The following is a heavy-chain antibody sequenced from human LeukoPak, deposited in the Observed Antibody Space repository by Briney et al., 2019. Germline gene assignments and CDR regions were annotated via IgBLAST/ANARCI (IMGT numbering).Heavy chain of an antibody. D-gene: IGHD1-26*01. CDR1: GFTFSSYS. CDR3: ARAPRYSGSYFDY. Sequence: PGGSLRLSCAASGFTFSSYSMNWVRQAPGKGREWVSSISSSSSYIYYADSVKGRFTISRDNAKNSLYLQMNSLRAEDTAVYYCARAPRYSGSYFDYWGQGTLVTVSS. J-gene: IGHJ4*02. V-gene: IGHV3-21*01. CDR2: ISSSSSYI.